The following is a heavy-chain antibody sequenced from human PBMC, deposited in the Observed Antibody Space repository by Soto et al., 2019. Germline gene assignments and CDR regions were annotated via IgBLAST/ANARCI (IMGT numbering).Heavy chain of an antibody. CDR2: INAGNGNT. J-gene: IGHJ4*02. Sequence: QVQLVQSGAEVKKPGASVKVSCKASGYTFTSYAMQWVRQAPGQRLEWMGWINAGNGNTTYSQKFQGRATITRDTPASTANMELSSLRSEDTAVYYCARGPGGPDGPGDYWGQGTLVTVSS. D-gene: IGHD2-15*01. CDR1: GYTFTSYA. CDR3: ARGPGGPDGPGDY. V-gene: IGHV1-3*01.